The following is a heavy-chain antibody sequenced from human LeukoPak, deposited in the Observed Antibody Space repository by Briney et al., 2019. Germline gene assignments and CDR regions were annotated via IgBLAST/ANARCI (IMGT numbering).Heavy chain of an antibody. CDR3: VRGSRVYWGGDCYYY. V-gene: IGHV4-34*01. Sequence: SETLSLTCTVFGGSFSGYYWSWIRQPPDKGLEWIAEINPSGSTNYNPSLKTRVAISTDTSKNHFSLNLNSVTAADTGVYYCVRGSRVYWGGDCYYYWGQGTLVTVSS. J-gene: IGHJ4*02. CDR2: INPSGST. CDR1: GGSFSGYY. D-gene: IGHD2-21*02.